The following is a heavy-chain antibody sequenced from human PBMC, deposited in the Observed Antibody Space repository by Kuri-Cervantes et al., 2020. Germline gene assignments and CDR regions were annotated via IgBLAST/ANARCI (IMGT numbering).Heavy chain of an antibody. J-gene: IGHJ3*02. CDR1: GFTFSSYA. CDR3: AKEGYSYGTGAFDI. Sequence: GGSLRLSCAASGFTFSSYATSWVRQAPGKGLEWVSAISGSGGSTYYADSVKGRFTISRDNSNNTLSLQMNSLRAEDTAVYYCAKEGYSYGTGAFDIWGQGTMVTVSS. CDR2: ISGSGGST. D-gene: IGHD5-18*01. V-gene: IGHV3-23*01.